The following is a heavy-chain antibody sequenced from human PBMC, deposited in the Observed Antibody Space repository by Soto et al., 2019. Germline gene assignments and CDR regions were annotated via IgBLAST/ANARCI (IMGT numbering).Heavy chain of an antibody. Sequence: EVHLLESGGGLVQPGGSLRLSCTASGFTFSSYAMTWVRQAPGRGLEGVSGITASGGRTYYADSVKGRFTISRDNSKSTLYLQMNSLRAEDTAVYYCAKDTRYGDYVRGFDSWGQGTLVTVSS. V-gene: IGHV3-23*01. CDR3: AKDTRYGDYVRGFDS. D-gene: IGHD4-17*01. CDR2: ITASGGRT. J-gene: IGHJ5*01. CDR1: GFTFSSYA.